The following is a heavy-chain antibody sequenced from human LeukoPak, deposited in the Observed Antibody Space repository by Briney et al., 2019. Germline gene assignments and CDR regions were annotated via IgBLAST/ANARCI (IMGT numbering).Heavy chain of an antibody. D-gene: IGHD1-26*01. CDR2: ISSSGSGGNT. CDR3: AEDRTVGASYWYFDL. Sequence: PGVSLRLSCVASGVTLSNYAMSWARQAPGKGLEWVSGISSSGSGGNTYYADSVKGRFTISRDSSRNTLFLHMNTLRAEDTAIYYCAEDRTVGASYWYFDLWGRGTLVTVSS. J-gene: IGHJ2*01. CDR1: GVTLSNYA. V-gene: IGHV3-23*01.